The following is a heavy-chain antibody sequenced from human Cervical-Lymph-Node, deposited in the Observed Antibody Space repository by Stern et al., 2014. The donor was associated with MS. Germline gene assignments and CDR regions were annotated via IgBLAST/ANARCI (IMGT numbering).Heavy chain of an antibody. CDR2: ITGSGVNT. D-gene: IGHD3-22*01. CDR3: AKESYYYDNDDYTLSPLEN. CDR1: GFPFARCA. Sequence: EVQLVESGGGLVQPGGSLRLSCAASGFPFARCAMSWVRQAPGKGLEWVAAITGSGVNTNYADSAKGRFTISRDNSKNTLNLQMNNLRAEDTAVYYCAKESYYYDNDDYTLSPLENWGHGTLVTVSS. J-gene: IGHJ4*01. V-gene: IGHV3-23*04.